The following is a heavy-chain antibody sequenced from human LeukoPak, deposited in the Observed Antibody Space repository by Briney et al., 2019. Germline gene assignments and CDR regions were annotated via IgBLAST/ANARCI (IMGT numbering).Heavy chain of an antibody. V-gene: IGHV3-74*01. CDR1: GFTFSSYW. Sequence: PGGSLRLSCAASGFTFSSYWMNWVRQAPGKGLEWVSRINSDGSSTSYADSVKGRFTISRDNAKNTLYLQMNSLRAEDTAVYYCARARPRDYYDSSGYNYWGQGTLVTVSS. CDR2: INSDGSST. CDR3: ARARPRDYYDSSGYNY. J-gene: IGHJ4*02. D-gene: IGHD3-22*01.